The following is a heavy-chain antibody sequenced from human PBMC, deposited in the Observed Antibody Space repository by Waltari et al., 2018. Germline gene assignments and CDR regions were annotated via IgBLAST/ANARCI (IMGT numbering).Heavy chain of an antibody. D-gene: IGHD2-21*01. CDR2: IYARGST. J-gene: IGHJ5*02. V-gene: IGHV4-4*07. CDR3: ARLVIPLAMEGFDR. Sequence: QVQLQESGPGLVKPSETLSLTCTVSGGSISTYYWSWIRQPAGKGLEWIGRIYARGSTNYNPSLKSRVTMSVDTSKNQFSLKLTSVTAADTAVYYCARLVIPLAMEGFDRWGQGTLVTVSS. CDR1: GGSISTYY.